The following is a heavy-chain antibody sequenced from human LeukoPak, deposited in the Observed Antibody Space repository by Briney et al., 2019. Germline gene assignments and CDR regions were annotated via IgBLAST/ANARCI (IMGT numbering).Heavy chain of an antibody. D-gene: IGHD4-17*01. J-gene: IGHJ3*02. CDR3: ARDLLGDYGTFDI. CDR1: GGSITTHY. V-gene: IGHV4-4*07. CDR2: VYSTGST. Sequence: KPSETLSLTCTVSGGSITTHYWSWIRQPTGKELEWIGRVYSTGSTKYSPSLESRVTMSVDTSSNRFSLRLRSVTAADTAVYYCARDLLGDYGTFDIWGQGTMVTVSS.